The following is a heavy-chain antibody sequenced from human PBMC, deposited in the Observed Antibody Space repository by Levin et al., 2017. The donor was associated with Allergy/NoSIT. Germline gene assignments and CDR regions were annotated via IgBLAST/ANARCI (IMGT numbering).Heavy chain of an antibody. V-gene: IGHV4-39*07. CDR3: ARVWWTGAASRNWFDP. J-gene: IGHJ5*02. Sequence: SETLSLTCTVSGGSISSSSYYWGWIRQPPGKGLEWIGSIYYSGSTYYNPSLKSRVTISVDTSKNQFSLKLTSVTAADTAVYQCARVWWTGAASRNWFDPWGQGTLVTVSS. D-gene: IGHD6-13*01. CDR2: IYYSGST. CDR1: GGSISSSSYY.